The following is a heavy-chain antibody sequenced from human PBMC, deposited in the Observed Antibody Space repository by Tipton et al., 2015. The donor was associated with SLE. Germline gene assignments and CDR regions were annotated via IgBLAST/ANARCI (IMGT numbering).Heavy chain of an antibody. V-gene: IGHV3-33*01. CDR2: IWFDGSNK. D-gene: IGHD6-6*01. CDR3: ARGYTGSARPDYYFYMDV. J-gene: IGHJ6*03. CDR1: GFTFSYYV. Sequence: SLRLSCAASGFTFSYYVMHWVRQAPGKGLEWVASIWFDGSNKYYADSVKGRFTISRDNSNYTLYLQMNSLRAEDTAVYYCARGYTGSARPDYYFYMDVWGKGTTVTVSS.